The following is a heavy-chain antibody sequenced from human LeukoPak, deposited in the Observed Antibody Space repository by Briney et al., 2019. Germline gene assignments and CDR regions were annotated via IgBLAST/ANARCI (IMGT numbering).Heavy chain of an antibody. CDR3: ARDRAANQDWVEFDP. CDR2: IRDSGEA. CDR1: GLRVSDYY. D-gene: IGHD3/OR15-3a*01. J-gene: IGHJ5*02. V-gene: IGHV3-66*03. Sequence: EGSLRLSCAVSGLRVSDYYMSWVRQAPGKGLEWVGLIRDSGEAFYADFARGRFAISRDESENTLYLQMNSLRVEDTAVYFCARDRAANQDWVEFDPWGQGTPVIVSS.